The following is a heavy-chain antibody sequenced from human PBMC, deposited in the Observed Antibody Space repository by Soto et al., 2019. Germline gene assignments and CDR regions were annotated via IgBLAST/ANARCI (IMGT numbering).Heavy chain of an antibody. CDR3: ARMYSSGSGWFHP. Sequence: GYSITAGGYYWSWIRHHPGKGLEWIGSFYSSGSIIYNPSLRSRVSISGDTSSNQFSMSLTSVTAADTARYYCARMYSSGSGWFHPWGQGTLVTVSS. D-gene: IGHD6-19*01. J-gene: IGHJ5*02. CDR2: FYSSGSI. V-gene: IGHV4-31*02. CDR1: GYSITAGGYY.